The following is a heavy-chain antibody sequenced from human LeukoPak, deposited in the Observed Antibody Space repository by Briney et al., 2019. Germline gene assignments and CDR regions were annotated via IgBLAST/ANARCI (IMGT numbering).Heavy chain of an antibody. V-gene: IGHV6-1*01. CDR3: ARDPLSHFYDATGYFD. J-gene: IGHJ4*02. D-gene: IGHD3-9*01. CDR2: TYYRSKWYR. Sequence: SQTLSLTCAISGDSVSSNIAAWNWIRQSPSRGLEWLRRTYYRSKWYRDYAVSVKGRITINPDTAKNQFSLHLNSVTPDDTAVYYCARDPLSHFYDATGYFDWGQGTLVTVSS. CDR1: GDSVSSNIAA.